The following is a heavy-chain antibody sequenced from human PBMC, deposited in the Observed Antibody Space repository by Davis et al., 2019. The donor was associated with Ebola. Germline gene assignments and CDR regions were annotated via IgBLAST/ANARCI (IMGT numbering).Heavy chain of an antibody. D-gene: IGHD3-10*01. V-gene: IGHV3-23*01. J-gene: IGHJ6*04. CDR2: ISGSGGST. Sequence: GGSLRLSCAASGFTFSSYGMHWVRQAPGKGLEWVSAISGSGGSTYYADSVKGRFTISRDNAKNSLYLQMNSLRDEDTAVYYCARGGLLWFGESEGGMDVWGKGTTVTVSS. CDR3: ARGGLLWFGESEGGMDV. CDR1: GFTFSSYG.